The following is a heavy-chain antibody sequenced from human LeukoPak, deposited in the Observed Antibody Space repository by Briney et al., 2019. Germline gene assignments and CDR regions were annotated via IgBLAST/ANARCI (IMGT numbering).Heavy chain of an antibody. CDR2: IRYDGSNK. D-gene: IGHD3-10*01. J-gene: IGHJ6*02. CDR1: GFTFSSYG. CDR3: AILHGPLAMVRGIKYYYYGMDV. Sequence: GGSLRLSCAASGFTFSSYGMHWVRQAPGKGLEWVAFIRYDGSNKYYADSVKGRFTISRDNSKKTLYLQMNSLRAEDTAVYYCAILHGPLAMVRGIKYYYYGMDVWGQGTTVTVSS. V-gene: IGHV3-30*02.